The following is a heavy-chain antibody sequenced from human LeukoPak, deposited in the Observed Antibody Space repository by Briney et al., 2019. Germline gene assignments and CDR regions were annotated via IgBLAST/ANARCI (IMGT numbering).Heavy chain of an antibody. CDR3: TTAGDCNSASYSGSYFYYMDV. Sequence: PGGSLRLSCAASGFTFTNAWMSWVRQAPGKGLEWVGRIKSEATGATPDYAAPVKARFTISRDDSKNILYLQMNSLKTEDTAVYYCTTAGDCNSASYSGSYFYYMDVWGKGTTVTVSS. V-gene: IGHV3-15*01. CDR2: IKSEATGATP. J-gene: IGHJ6*03. CDR1: GFTFTNAW. D-gene: IGHD2-2*01.